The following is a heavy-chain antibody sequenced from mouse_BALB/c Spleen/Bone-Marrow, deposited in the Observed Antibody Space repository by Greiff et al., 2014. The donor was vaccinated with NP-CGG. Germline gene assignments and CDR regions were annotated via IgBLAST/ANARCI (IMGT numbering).Heavy chain of an antibody. CDR3: ARFPIYYGNYGAMDY. Sequence: DLVMPGASVKLSCKASGYTFTSYWINWIKKRPGQGLEWIGRIAPGSGSTYYNEMFKGKATLTVDTSSSTAYIQLSSLSSEDSAVYFCARFPIYYGNYGAMDYWGQGTSVTVSS. V-gene: IGHV1S41*01. CDR1: GYTFTSYW. J-gene: IGHJ4*01. CDR2: IAPGSGST. D-gene: IGHD2-1*01.